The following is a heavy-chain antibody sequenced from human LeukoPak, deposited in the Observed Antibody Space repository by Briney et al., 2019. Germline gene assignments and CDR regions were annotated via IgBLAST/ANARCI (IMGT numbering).Heavy chain of an antibody. J-gene: IGHJ3*02. CDR3: ATRRANGYDSSGYYYVPDAFDI. CDR2: ISGSGGST. D-gene: IGHD3-22*01. Sequence: GGSLRLSCAVSGFTFSNYDMSWVRQAPGEGLEWVSGISGSGGSTHYADSVKGRFTISRDNSKNTLYLQMNSLRAEDTAVYYCATRRANGYDSSGYYYVPDAFDIWGQGTMVTVSS. CDR1: GFTFSNYD. V-gene: IGHV3-23*01.